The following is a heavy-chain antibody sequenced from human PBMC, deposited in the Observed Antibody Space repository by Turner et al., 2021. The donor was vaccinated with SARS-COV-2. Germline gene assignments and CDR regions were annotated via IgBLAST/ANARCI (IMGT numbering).Heavy chain of an antibody. J-gene: IGHJ6*03. Sequence: QVQLVESGGGVVQPGRSLGLSGAASGFTFRSYGMHWVRQAPGKGLAWVAVISYDGSNKYYADSVKGRFTISRDNSKNTLYLQMNSLRAEDTAVYYCAKAETYSSGWSGGRSYYYYYMDVWGKGTTVTVSS. CDR1: GFTFRSYG. CDR3: AKAETYSSGWSGGRSYYYYYMDV. V-gene: IGHV3-30*18. CDR2: ISYDGSNK. D-gene: IGHD6-19*01.